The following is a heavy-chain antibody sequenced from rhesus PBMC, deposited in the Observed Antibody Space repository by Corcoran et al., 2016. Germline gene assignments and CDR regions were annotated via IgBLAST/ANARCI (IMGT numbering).Heavy chain of an antibody. CDR2: VYGNRAST. J-gene: IGHJ6*01. CDR3: ARQGYTDHLGGLDS. Sequence: QLQLQEAGPGLVKPSETLSLTCPVSGGFITGSHKCNWIRHAPGKGLEWIGAVYGNRASTNYNPSLKSRVTISKDTSKNQFSLRLTSVTAADTAVYYCARQGYTDHLGGLDSWGQGVVVTVSS. V-gene: IGHV4-143*01. CDR1: GGFITGSHK. D-gene: IGHD2-39*02.